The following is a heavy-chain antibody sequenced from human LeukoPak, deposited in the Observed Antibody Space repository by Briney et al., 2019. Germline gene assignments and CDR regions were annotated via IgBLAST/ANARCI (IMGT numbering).Heavy chain of an antibody. CDR2: IISSGGNT. V-gene: IGHV3-23*01. CDR1: GFSFSSYA. D-gene: IGHD6-19*01. CDR3: ARGGSSGWDYFDY. J-gene: IGHJ4*02. Sequence: GGFLRLSCAASGFSFSSYAMTWVRQAPGKGLEWVSSIISSGGNTYYADSVKGRFTFSRDNSKNTLFLQMNSLRAEDTAVYYCARGGSSGWDYFDYWGQGTLVTVSS.